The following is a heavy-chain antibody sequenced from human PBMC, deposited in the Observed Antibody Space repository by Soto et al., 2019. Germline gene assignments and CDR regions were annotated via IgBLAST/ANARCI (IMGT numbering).Heavy chain of an antibody. Sequence: EVQLLESGGGLVQPGGSLRLSCAASGFTFSSYAMSWVRQAPGKGLEWVSAISGSGGSTYYADSVKGRFTISSDNSKNTLYRQMNSLRAEDTAVYYCAKGGYSSSWYLGYWGQGTLVTVSS. CDR2: ISGSGGST. V-gene: IGHV3-23*01. CDR1: GFTFSSYA. J-gene: IGHJ4*02. CDR3: AKGGYSSSWYLGY. D-gene: IGHD6-13*01.